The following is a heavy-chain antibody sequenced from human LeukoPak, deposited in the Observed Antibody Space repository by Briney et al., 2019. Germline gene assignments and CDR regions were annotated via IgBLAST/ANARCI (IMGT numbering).Heavy chain of an antibody. D-gene: IGHD3-16*02. Sequence: ASVKVSRKASGYTFTSYYMHWVRQAPGQGLEWMGIINPSGGSTSYAQKFQGRVTMTRDTSTSTVYMELSSLRSEDTAVYYCARRGGYYDYVWGSYRDDAFDIWGQGTMVTVSS. J-gene: IGHJ3*02. V-gene: IGHV1-46*01. CDR1: GYTFTSYY. CDR2: INPSGGST. CDR3: ARRGGYYDYVWGSYRDDAFDI.